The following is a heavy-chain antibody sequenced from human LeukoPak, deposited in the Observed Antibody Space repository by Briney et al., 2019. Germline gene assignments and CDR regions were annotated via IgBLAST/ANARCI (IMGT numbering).Heavy chain of an antibody. Sequence: GGSLRLSCAASGFTFSSYAMSWVRQAPGKGLEWVSAISGSGGSTYYADSVKGRFTISRDNSKNTLYRQMNSLKTEDTALYYCTRVRGYNGFDYWGQGTLVTVSS. D-gene: IGHD5-12*01. J-gene: IGHJ4*02. V-gene: IGHV3-23*01. CDR1: GFTFSSYA. CDR3: TRVRGYNGFDY. CDR2: ISGSGGST.